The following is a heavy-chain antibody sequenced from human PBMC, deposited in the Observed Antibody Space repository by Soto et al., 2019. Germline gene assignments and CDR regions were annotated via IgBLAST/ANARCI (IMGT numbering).Heavy chain of an antibody. CDR1: GFTFSSYA. CDR3: ARGTIVARQHLDY. D-gene: IGHD6-6*01. J-gene: IGHJ4*02. V-gene: IGHV3-30*03. CDR2: ISIRGGDE. Sequence: QVQLVESGGGVVQPGKSLRLSCAASGFTFSSYAMHWARQAPGKGLEWVTVISIRGGDEYYAESVRGRFTISRGDSKNTLCLQMDSLRVEDTAVYYCARGTIVARQHLDYWGQGTLVTVSS.